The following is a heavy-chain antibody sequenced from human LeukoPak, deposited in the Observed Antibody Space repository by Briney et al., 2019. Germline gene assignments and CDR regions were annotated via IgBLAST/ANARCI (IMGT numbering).Heavy chain of an antibody. CDR1: GFTFSSYW. V-gene: IGHV3-23*01. J-gene: IGHJ4*02. D-gene: IGHD4-11*01. CDR2: VSGNGGST. Sequence: GGSLRLSCAASGFTFSSYWMSWVRQAPGKGLEWVSAVSGNGGSTYYADSVKGRFTISRDNSKNTLYLYMTSLRAEDTAVYYCAKGQPDYTDYRYSFDYWGQGTLVTVSS. CDR3: AKGQPDYTDYRYSFDY.